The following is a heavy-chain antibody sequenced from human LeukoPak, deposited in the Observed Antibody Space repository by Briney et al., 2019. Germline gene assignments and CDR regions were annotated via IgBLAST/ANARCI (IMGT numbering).Heavy chain of an antibody. CDR3: ARDSGVWYSSSWYFDY. CDR2: ISWNSGSI. V-gene: IGHV3-9*01. CDR1: GFTFDDYA. D-gene: IGHD6-13*01. Sequence: PGRSLRLSCAASGFTFDDYAMHWVRQAPGKGLEWVSGISWNSGSIGYADSVKGRFTISRDNAKNSLYLQMNSLRAEDTAVYYCARDSGVWYSSSWYFDYWGQGTLVTVSS. J-gene: IGHJ4*02.